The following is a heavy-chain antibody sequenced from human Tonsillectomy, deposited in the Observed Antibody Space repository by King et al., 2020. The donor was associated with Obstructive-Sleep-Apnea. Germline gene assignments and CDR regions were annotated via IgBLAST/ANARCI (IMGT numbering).Heavy chain of an antibody. CDR1: GFTFSSYA. Sequence: VQLVESGGGVVQPGRSLRLSCAASGFTFSSYAMHWVRQAPGKGLEWVAVISYDGSNKYYADSVKGRFTISRDNSKNTLYLQMNSLRAEDTAVYYCARVWRQWLASDAFDIWGQGTMVTVSS. V-gene: IGHV3-30*04. CDR2: ISYDGSNK. CDR3: ARVWRQWLASDAFDI. D-gene: IGHD6-19*01. J-gene: IGHJ3*02.